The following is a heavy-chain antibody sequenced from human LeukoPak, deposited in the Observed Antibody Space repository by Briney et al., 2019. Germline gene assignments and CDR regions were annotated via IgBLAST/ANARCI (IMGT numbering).Heavy chain of an antibody. D-gene: IGHD2-2*01. Sequence: SETLSLTCAVYGGSFSGYYWSWIRQPPGKGLEWIGEINRSGSTNYNPSLKSRVTISVDTSKNQFSLKLSSVTAADTAVYYCARHRRVVPAAIVSRKMGIDYWGQGTLVTVSS. CDR1: GGSFSGYY. CDR2: INRSGST. CDR3: ARHRRVVPAAIVSRKMGIDY. J-gene: IGHJ4*02. V-gene: IGHV4-34*01.